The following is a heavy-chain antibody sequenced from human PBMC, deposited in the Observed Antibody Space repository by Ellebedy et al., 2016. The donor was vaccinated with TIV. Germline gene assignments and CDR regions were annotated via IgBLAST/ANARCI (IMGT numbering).Heavy chain of an antibody. V-gene: IGHV3-7*01. CDR3: ARDGLRAAADY. J-gene: IGHJ4*02. CDR1: GFRFSAYW. CDR2: IHPEGAEK. Sequence: PGGSLRLSCAASGFRFSAYWMTWVRQAPGKGLEWVANIHPEGAEKYFLDSVKGRFTISRDNAKNSLYLQMNSLRVEDTAVYYCARDGLRAAADYWGQGTLVIVSS. D-gene: IGHD3/OR15-3a*01.